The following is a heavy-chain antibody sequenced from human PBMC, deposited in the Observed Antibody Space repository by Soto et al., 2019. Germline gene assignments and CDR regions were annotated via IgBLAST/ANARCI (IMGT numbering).Heavy chain of an antibody. CDR3: ARGDYPFPYYYYGLDV. D-gene: IGHD4-17*01. CDR2: ISQTGDYI. V-gene: IGHV3-21*01. J-gene: IGHJ6*02. CDR1: GFNFRIYT. Sequence: LRLSCVGSGFNFRIYTMNWVRQAPGKGPEWVSSISQTGDYIFYADSVKGRFTISRDNAKNSVFLQMNSLGAEDTAMYYCARGDYPFPYYYYGLDVWGLGTTVTVSS.